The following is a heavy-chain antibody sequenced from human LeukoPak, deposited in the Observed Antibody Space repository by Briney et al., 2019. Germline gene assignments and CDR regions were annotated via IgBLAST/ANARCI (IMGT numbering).Heavy chain of an antibody. D-gene: IGHD5-18*01. Sequence: SETLSLTCTVSGGSISSDSYYWAWIRQPPGKGLEWIASIYYSGSTYYNPSLKSRVTISVDTSRNQFSLKLSSVTAADTAVYYCASSGGYSYGGEIDYWGQGTLVTVSS. CDR1: GGSISSDSYY. CDR2: IYYSGST. CDR3: ASSGGYSYGGEIDY. V-gene: IGHV4-39*07. J-gene: IGHJ4*02.